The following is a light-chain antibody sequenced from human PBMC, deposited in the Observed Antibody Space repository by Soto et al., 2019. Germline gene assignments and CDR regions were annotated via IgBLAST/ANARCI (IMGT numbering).Light chain of an antibody. CDR2: EAS. Sequence: DIQMTQSPSTLSGSVGDRVTITCRASQSIRGRLAWYQQKPGTAPKLLIYEASSLERGVPSRFSGSGSGTEFTLTISSLQPDDFATYYCQQYNSYWTFDQGTKVEIK. CDR3: QQYNSYWT. CDR1: QSIRGR. J-gene: IGKJ1*01. V-gene: IGKV1-5*03.